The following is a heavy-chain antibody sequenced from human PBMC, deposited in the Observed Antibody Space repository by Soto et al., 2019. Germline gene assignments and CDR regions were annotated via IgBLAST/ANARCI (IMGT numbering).Heavy chain of an antibody. Sequence: GESLKISCKASGYTFSSYWIGWVRQMPGKGLEWMGIIYPDDPDTRYIPSFQGRVTMSVDKSVTTAYLQWSSLKASDTAMYYCARLHNFDNSGSSEGLDYWGQGTLVTVSS. D-gene: IGHD3-22*01. CDR3: ARLHNFDNSGSSEGLDY. J-gene: IGHJ4*02. CDR1: GYTFSSYW. V-gene: IGHV5-51*01. CDR2: IYPDDPDT.